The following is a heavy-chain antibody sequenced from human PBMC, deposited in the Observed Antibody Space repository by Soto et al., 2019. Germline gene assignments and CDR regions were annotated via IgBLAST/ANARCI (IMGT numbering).Heavy chain of an antibody. Sequence: EVQLLESGGGLVQPGGSLRLSCAASGFTFSTYAMSRVRQAPGKGLEWVSGISGSGGSTYYADSVKGRFTISRDNSKETLNLRINSLRAVYTAVYYCAKDGSGFSLFWCPGQYFDLWGRGALVIVSS. CDR1: GFTFSTYA. CDR3: AKDGSGFSLFWCPGQYFDL. D-gene: IGHD2-8*02. V-gene: IGHV3-23*01. J-gene: IGHJ2*01. CDR2: ISGSGGST.